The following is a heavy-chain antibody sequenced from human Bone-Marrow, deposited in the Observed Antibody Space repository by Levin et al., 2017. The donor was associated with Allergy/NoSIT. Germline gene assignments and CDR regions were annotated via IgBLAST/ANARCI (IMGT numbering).Heavy chain of an antibody. J-gene: IGHJ6*02. CDR1: GFTFSSYG. CDR2: IWYDGSNK. Sequence: PGESLKISCAASGFTFSSYGMHWVRQAPGKGLEWVAVIWYDGSNKYYADSVKGRFTISRDNSKNTLYLQMNSLRAEDTAVYYCARDRYCSSTSCARIAAVKRRDYYYYYGMDVWGQGTTVTVSS. V-gene: IGHV3-33*01. D-gene: IGHD2-2*01. CDR3: ARDRYCSSTSCARIAAVKRRDYYYYYGMDV.